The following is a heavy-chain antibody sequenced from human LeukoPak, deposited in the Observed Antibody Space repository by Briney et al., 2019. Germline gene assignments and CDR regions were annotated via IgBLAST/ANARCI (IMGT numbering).Heavy chain of an antibody. J-gene: IGHJ4*02. CDR2: ISRGSSSSTI. D-gene: IGHD4-23*01. CDR3: ARGLDRKTTVVDY. V-gene: IGHV3-48*04. CDR1: GFTFSFYS. Sequence: PGGSLRLSCAASGFTFSFYSMNWVRQAPGKGLEWVSYISRGSSSSTIYYADSVKGRFTISRDNAKNSLYLQMNSLRAEDTAVYYCARGLDRKTTVVDYWGQGTLVTVSS.